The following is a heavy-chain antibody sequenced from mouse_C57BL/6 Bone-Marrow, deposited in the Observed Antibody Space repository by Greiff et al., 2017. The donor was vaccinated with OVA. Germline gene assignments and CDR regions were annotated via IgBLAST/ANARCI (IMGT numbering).Heavy chain of an antibody. CDR3: ARSPGSSHWYFDV. CDR2: INPNNGGT. Sequence: EVQLQQSGPELVKPGASVKISCKASGYTFTDYYMNWVKQSHGKSLEWIGDINPNNGGTSYNQKFKGKATLTVDKSSSTAYMELRSLTSEDSAVYYCARSPGSSHWYFDVWGTGTTVTVS. D-gene: IGHD1-1*01. V-gene: IGHV1-26*01. J-gene: IGHJ1*03. CDR1: GYTFTDYY.